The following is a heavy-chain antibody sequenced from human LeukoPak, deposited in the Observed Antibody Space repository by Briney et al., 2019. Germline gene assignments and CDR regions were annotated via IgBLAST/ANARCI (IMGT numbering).Heavy chain of an antibody. CDR3: ARGLLLSPYGSGSYLFDY. CDR1: GASMSSDGYS. CDR2: VYDSGST. J-gene: IGHJ4*02. Sequence: PSETLSLTCAVSGASMSSDGYSWSWIRQPPGQGLEWIGYVYDSGSTYYSPSLKSRVTISVDRSKNQFSLKLSSVTAADTAVYYCARGLLLSPYGSGSYLFDYWGQGTLVTVSS. D-gene: IGHD3-10*01. V-gene: IGHV4-30-2*01.